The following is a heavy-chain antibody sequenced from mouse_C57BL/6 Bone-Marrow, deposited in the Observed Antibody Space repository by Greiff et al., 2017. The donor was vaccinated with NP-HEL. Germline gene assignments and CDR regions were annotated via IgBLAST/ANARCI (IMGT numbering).Heavy chain of an antibody. CDR3: ARWAMDY. Sequence: EVMLVESGGGLVKPGGSLKLSCAASGFTFSSYAMSWVRQTPEKRLEWVATISDGGSYTYYPDNVKGRFTISRDNAKNNLYLQMGHLKSEDTAMYYCARWAMDYWGQGTSVTVSS. J-gene: IGHJ4*01. V-gene: IGHV5-4*03. CDR1: GFTFSSYA. CDR2: ISDGGSYT.